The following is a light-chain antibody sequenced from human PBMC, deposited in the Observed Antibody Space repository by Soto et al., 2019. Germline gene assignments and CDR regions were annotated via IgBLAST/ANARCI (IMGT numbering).Light chain of an antibody. CDR3: GTWDSSLSAGV. Sequence: QSVLTQPPSVSATPGQTVTISCSGSNSYIGNNYVSWYQQLPGTAPKLLIYDNNKRPSEIPDRFSGSKSGTSATLGITGLQTGDEADYYCGTWDSSLSAGVFGTGTKVTV. V-gene: IGLV1-51*01. J-gene: IGLJ1*01. CDR2: DNN. CDR1: NSYIGNNY.